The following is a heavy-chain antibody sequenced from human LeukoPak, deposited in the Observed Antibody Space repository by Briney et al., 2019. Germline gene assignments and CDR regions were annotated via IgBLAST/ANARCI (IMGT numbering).Heavy chain of an antibody. Sequence: KSSETLSLTRTVSGVSVSSGSYYWSWIRQPPGKGLEWIGYIYYSGSTNYNPSLKSRVTISVDTSKNQFSLKLSSVTAADTAVYYCARVTVGASWFDYWGQGTLVTVSS. D-gene: IGHD1-26*01. V-gene: IGHV4-61*01. J-gene: IGHJ4*02. CDR1: GVSVSSGSYY. CDR3: ARVTVGASWFDY. CDR2: IYYSGST.